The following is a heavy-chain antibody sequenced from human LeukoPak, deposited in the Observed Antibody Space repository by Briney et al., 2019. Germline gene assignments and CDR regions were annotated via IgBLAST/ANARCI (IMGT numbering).Heavy chain of an antibody. J-gene: IGHJ6*02. Sequence: SQTLSLTCTVSSGSISSGSYYWSWIRQPAGKGLEWIGRIYTSGSTNYNPSLKSRVTISVDTSKNQFSLKLSSVTAADTAVYYCARGYYGVLRVYYYYGIDVWGQGTTVTVSS. CDR3: ARGYYGVLRVYYYYGIDV. V-gene: IGHV4-61*02. CDR2: IYTSGST. CDR1: SGSISSGSYY. D-gene: IGHD4-17*01.